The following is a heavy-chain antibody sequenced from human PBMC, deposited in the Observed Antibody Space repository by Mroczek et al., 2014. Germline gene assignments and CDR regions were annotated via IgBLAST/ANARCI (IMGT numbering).Heavy chain of an antibody. Sequence: VQLVQSGGGLVKPGGSLRLSCAASGFTFSNAWMSWVRQAPGKGLEWVGRIKSKTDGGTTDYAAPVKGRFTISRDDSKNTLYLQMNSLKTXDTAVYYCTTGPSYCSSTSCYRDYYYGMDVWGQGTTVTVSS. CDR1: GFTFSNAW. CDR3: TTGPSYCSSTSCYRDYYYGMDV. V-gene: IGHV3-15*01. CDR2: IKSKTDGGTT. J-gene: IGHJ6*02. D-gene: IGHD2-2*02.